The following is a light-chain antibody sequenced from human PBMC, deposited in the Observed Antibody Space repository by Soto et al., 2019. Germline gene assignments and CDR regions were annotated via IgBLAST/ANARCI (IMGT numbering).Light chain of an antibody. J-gene: IGLJ2*01. CDR2: QDT. CDR3: QAWDSSTGV. CDR1: NLGNKY. Sequence: SYELTQPPSVSVSPGQTASITCSGDNLGNKYASWYQQKPGQSPVLVMYQDTKRPSGIPERFSGSNSGNTATLTISGTQAMDEADYYCQAWDSSTGVFGGGTKVTVL. V-gene: IGLV3-1*01.